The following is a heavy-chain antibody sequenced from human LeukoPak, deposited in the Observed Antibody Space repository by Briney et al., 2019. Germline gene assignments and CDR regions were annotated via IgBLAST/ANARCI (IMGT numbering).Heavy chain of an antibody. CDR3: ARDQDAYSSGWYGVFDY. V-gene: IGHV3-7*05. J-gene: IGHJ4*02. D-gene: IGHD6-19*01. CDR1: GFTFSSYW. Sequence: GGSLRLSCAASGFTFSSYWMSWVRQAPGKGLEWVANIKQDGSEKNYVDSVKGRFTISRDNAKNSLYLQMNSLRAEDTAVYYCARDQDAYSSGWYGVFDYWGQGTLVTVSS. CDR2: IKQDGSEK.